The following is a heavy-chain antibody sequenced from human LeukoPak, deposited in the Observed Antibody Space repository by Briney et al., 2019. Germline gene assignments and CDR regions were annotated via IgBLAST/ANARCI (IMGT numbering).Heavy chain of an antibody. D-gene: IGHD1-7*01. CDR1: GVSISIYY. V-gene: IGHV4-59*01. J-gene: IGHJ4*02. Sequence: SETLSLTCTVSGVSISIYYWSWVRQPPGKGLEWIGYIYNSGSTIYNPSLKSRATISEDTSKNQFSLQLSTVTAEDTAVYYCVRDRELNYWGQGTLVTVSS. CDR2: IYNSGST. CDR3: VRDRELNY.